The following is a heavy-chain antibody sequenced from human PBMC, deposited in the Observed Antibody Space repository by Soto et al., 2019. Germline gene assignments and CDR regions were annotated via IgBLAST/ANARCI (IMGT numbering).Heavy chain of an antibody. V-gene: IGHV4-31*03. CDR2: IYYSGST. J-gene: IGHJ4*02. D-gene: IGHD6-13*01. Sequence: QVQLQESGPGLVKPSQTLSLTCTVSGGSISSGGYYWSWIRQHPGKGLEWIGYIYYSGSTYYNPSLKSRVTISVDTPKNQFSLKLSSVTAADTAVYYCARGRAAAEGIDYWGQGTLVTVSS. CDR1: GGSISSGGYY. CDR3: ARGRAAAEGIDY.